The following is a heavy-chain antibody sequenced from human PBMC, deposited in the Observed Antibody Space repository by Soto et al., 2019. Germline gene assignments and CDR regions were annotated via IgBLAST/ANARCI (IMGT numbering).Heavy chain of an antibody. D-gene: IGHD1-1*01. V-gene: IGHV4-31*02. CDR2: IYYSGST. Sequence: SETLSLTCTVSGDSISSDGFYWSWIRQHPGKGLEWIAYIYYSGSTYYNPSLKSRVTISVDRPKNQFFLEVNSVTAADPAVYYCARALGQRTEGTCGCLGFSGRWGQGTLV. CDR1: GDSISSDGFY. J-gene: IGHJ1*01. CDR3: ARALGQRTEGTCGCLGFSGR.